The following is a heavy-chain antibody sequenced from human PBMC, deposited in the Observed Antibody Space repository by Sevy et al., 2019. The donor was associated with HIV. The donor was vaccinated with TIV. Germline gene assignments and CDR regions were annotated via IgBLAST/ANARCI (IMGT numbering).Heavy chain of an antibody. CDR3: ARAKYYYDSSGYYYVSYFDY. CDR1: GYTFTSYY. Sequence: ALVKVSCKASGYTFTSYYMHWVRQAPGQGLEWMGIINPSGGSTSYAQKFQGRVTMTRDTSTSTVYMELSSLRSEDTAVYYCARAKYYYDSSGYYYVSYFDYWGQGTLVTVSS. V-gene: IGHV1-46*01. D-gene: IGHD3-22*01. CDR2: INPSGGST. J-gene: IGHJ4*02.